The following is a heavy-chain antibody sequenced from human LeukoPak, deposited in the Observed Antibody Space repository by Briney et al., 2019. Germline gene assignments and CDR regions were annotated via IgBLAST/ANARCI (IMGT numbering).Heavy chain of an antibody. CDR3: ASSLGYCSSTSCYDRIFDY. CDR2: INHSGST. D-gene: IGHD2-2*01. CDR1: GGSFSGYY. V-gene: IGHV4-34*01. J-gene: IGHJ4*02. Sequence: SETLSLTCAVYGGSFSGYYWSWIRQPPEKGLEWIGEINHSGSTNYNPSLKSRVTISVDTSKNQFSLKLSSVTAADTAVYYCASSLGYCSSTSCYDRIFDYWGQGTLVTVSS.